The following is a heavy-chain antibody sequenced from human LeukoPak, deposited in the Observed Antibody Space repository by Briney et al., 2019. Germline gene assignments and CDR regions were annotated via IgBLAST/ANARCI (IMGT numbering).Heavy chain of an antibody. CDR1: GFTFNNYA. D-gene: IGHD2/OR15-2a*01. CDR2: ISTSGGSA. J-gene: IGHJ4*02. V-gene: IGHV3-23*01. Sequence: GGSLRLSCAASGFTFNNYAMSWVRQAPGKGLEWVSAISTSGGSAYYADSVKGRFTISRDNSKNTLYLQVNSLRAEDTAVYYCAKSSTTTPLYYFDPWGQGTLVTVSS. CDR3: AKSSTTTPLYYFDP.